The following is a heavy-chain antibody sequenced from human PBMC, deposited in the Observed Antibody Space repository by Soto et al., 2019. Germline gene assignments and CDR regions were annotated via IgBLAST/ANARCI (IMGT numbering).Heavy chain of an antibody. CDR2: FDPEDGET. J-gene: IGHJ4*02. V-gene: IGHV1-24*01. Sequence: ASVQVSCKVSGYTLPELSMHWVRQAPGKGLEWMGGFDPEDGETIYAQKFQGRVTMTEDTSTDTAYMELSSLRSEDTAVYYCATGLNRITMIVVAPLDYWGQGTLVTVSS. CDR3: ATGLNRITMIVVAPLDY. CDR1: GYTLPELS. D-gene: IGHD3-22*01.